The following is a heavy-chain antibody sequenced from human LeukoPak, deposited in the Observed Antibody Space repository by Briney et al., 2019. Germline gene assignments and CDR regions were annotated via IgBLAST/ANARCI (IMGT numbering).Heavy chain of an antibody. Sequence: GASVKVSCKVSGYTLTELSMHWVRQAPGKGLEWMGGFDPEDGETIYAQKFQGRVTMTEDTSTDTAYMELSSLRSEDTAVYYCATVKYSSSADGYNWFDLWGQGTPVTVSS. CDR2: FDPEDGET. J-gene: IGHJ5*02. CDR1: GYTLTELS. V-gene: IGHV1-24*01. CDR3: ATVKYSSSADGYNWFDL. D-gene: IGHD6-6*01.